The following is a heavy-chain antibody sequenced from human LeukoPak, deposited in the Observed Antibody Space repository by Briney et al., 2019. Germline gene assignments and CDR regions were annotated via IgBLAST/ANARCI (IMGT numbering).Heavy chain of an antibody. V-gene: IGHV1-2*02. D-gene: IGHD5-18*01. Sequence: ASVKVSCKASGYTFTGYYMHWVRQAPGQGLEWIGWINPNSGGTNYAQKFQGRVTMTRDTSISTAYMELSRLRSDDTAVYYCARDREYSYGYGFDPWGQGTLVTVSS. CDR3: ARDREYSYGYGFDP. CDR1: GYTFTGYY. CDR2: INPNSGGT. J-gene: IGHJ5*02.